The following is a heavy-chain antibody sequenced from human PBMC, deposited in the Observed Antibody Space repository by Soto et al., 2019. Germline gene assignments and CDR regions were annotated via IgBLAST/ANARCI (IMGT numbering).Heavy chain of an antibody. D-gene: IGHD6-6*01. CDR2: ISSSGDST. CDR1: GFTFSSYA. V-gene: IGHV3-23*01. J-gene: IGHJ4*02. CDR3: ATPGEYSRNYRKY. Sequence: EVQLLDSGGGLAQPGGSLRLSCAASGFTFSSYAASWVRQAPGKGLEWVSSISSSGDSTYYADPVKGRFTISRDNSKSILYLQMNSLRAEDTAIYYCATPGEYSRNYRKYWGQGTLVTVSS.